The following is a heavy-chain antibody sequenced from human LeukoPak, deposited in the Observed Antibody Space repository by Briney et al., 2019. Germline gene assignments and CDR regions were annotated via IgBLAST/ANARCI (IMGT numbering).Heavy chain of an antibody. J-gene: IGHJ1*01. D-gene: IGHD3-22*01. V-gene: IGHV3-23*01. Sequence: GGSLRLSCAASGFTFSSYAMSWVRQAPGKGLEWVSAISGSGGSTYYADSVKGRFTISRDNSKNTLYLQMNSLRAEDTAVYYCAKDPGSGYYYPAEYFQRWGQGTLVTVSS. CDR3: AKDPGSGYYYPAEYFQR. CDR2: ISGSGGST. CDR1: GFTFSSYA.